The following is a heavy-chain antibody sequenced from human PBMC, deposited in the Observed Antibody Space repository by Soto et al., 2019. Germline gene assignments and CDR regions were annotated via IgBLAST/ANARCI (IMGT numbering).Heavy chain of an antibody. V-gene: IGHV1-3*05. D-gene: IGHD6-6*01. J-gene: IGHJ6*04. CDR2: INAGNGNT. CDR3: TSDPSNYGMAV. Sequence: QVQLVQSGAEEKKPGASVKVSCKASGYTFTSYAMHWVRQAPGQRLEWMGWINAGNGNTKYSQKFQGRVTITRDTTASIAYMELSRLRADDTVVYCGTSDPSNYGMAVWCERATGSVSS. CDR1: GYTFTSYA.